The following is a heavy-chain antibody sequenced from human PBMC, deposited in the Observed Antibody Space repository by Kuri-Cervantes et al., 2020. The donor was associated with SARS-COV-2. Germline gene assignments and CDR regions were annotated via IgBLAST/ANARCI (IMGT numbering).Heavy chain of an antibody. Sequence: GESLKISCAASGFTFSSYAMHWVRQAPGKGLEWVAVISYDGSSKYYADSVKGRFTISRDNSKNTLYLQMNSLRAEDTAVYYCARDGAFTIFGVVIIGDYWGQGTLVTVSS. V-gene: IGHV3-30-3*01. CDR2: ISYDGSSK. J-gene: IGHJ4*02. CDR1: GFTFSSYA. D-gene: IGHD3-3*01. CDR3: ARDGAFTIFGVVIIGDY.